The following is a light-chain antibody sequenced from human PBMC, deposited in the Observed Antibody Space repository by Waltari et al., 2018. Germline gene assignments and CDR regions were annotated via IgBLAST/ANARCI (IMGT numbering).Light chain of an antibody. CDR2: EAS. CDR3: QQYNDYLGT. CDR1: QSIGRW. Sequence: EIQMTQSPAALSASVGDRVIVTCRASQSIGRWLAWYQQKPGKAPRLLIFEASNVETGVPSRFSGSGSGTEFTLTISSLQPDEFATYFCQQYNDYLGTFGQGTRVDIK. V-gene: IGKV1-5*03. J-gene: IGKJ1*01.